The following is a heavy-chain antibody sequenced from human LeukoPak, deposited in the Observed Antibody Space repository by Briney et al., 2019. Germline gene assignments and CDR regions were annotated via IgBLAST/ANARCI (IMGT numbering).Heavy chain of an antibody. CDR2: IKEDESAK. Sequence: PGGSLRLSCAASGFTFRSYWMAWVRQAPGKGLEWVANIKEDESAKHQADSVKGRFTISRDNAQNSVYLQMSSLRGEDTAVYYCARDLGGTLDYWGQGTLVTVSS. CDR1: GFTFRSYW. J-gene: IGHJ4*02. CDR3: ARDLGGTLDY. V-gene: IGHV3-7*01. D-gene: IGHD3-16*01.